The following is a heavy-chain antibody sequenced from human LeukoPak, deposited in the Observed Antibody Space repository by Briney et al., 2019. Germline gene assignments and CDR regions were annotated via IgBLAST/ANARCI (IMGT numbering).Heavy chain of an antibody. J-gene: IGHJ4*02. V-gene: IGHV5-51*01. D-gene: IGHD1-1*01. Sequence: GESLKISCKSSGYSFTSYWIGWVRQMPGKGLEWVGIIYPGDSDTRYSPSFQGQVTFSVDKSISTAYLQWNSLKASDTAMFYCARVISRQQLAFDYWGQGTLVTVSS. CDR2: IYPGDSDT. CDR3: ARVISRQQLAFDY. CDR1: GYSFTSYW.